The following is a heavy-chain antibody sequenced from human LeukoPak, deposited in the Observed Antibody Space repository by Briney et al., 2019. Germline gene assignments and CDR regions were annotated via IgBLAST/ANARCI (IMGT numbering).Heavy chain of an antibody. Sequence: ASVKVSCKASGYTFTSYYMHWVRQATGQGLEWMGWMNPNSGNTGYAQKFQGRVTMTRNTSISTAYMELSSLRSEDTAVYYCARAPYNWNYYYYYMDVWGKGTTATVSS. CDR3: ARAPYNWNYYYYYMDV. V-gene: IGHV1-8*02. CDR2: MNPNSGNT. J-gene: IGHJ6*03. D-gene: IGHD1-20*01. CDR1: GYTFTSYY.